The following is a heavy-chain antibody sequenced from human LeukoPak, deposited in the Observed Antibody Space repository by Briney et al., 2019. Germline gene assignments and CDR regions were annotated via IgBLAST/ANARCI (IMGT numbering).Heavy chain of an antibody. CDR2: IYYSGRT. CDR1: GGSIGRSSYY. V-gene: IGHV4-39*01. J-gene: IGHJ4*02. Sequence: PSETLSLTCTVSGGSIGRSSYYWGWIRQPPGKGLEWIGSIYYSGRTDYNPSLKSRVTISVDTPKNQSSLKLSSVTAADTAMYYCARQMRRYYYGSGNDYWGQGTLVTVSS. D-gene: IGHD3-10*01. CDR3: ARQMRRYYYGSGNDY.